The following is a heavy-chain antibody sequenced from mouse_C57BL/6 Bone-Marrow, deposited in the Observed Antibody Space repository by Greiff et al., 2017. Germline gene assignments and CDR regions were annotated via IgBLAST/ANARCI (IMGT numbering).Heavy chain of an antibody. CDR2: INPNYGTT. Sequence: VHVKQSGPELVKPGASVKISCKASGYSFTDYYMNWVKQSNGKSLEWIGVINPNYGTTSYNQKFKGKATLTVDQSSSTAYMQLNSLTSEDSAVYYCARGYDYDYAMDYGGQGTSVTVSS. CDR1: GYSFTDYY. V-gene: IGHV1-39*01. CDR3: ARGYDYDYAMDY. D-gene: IGHD2-4*01. J-gene: IGHJ4*01.